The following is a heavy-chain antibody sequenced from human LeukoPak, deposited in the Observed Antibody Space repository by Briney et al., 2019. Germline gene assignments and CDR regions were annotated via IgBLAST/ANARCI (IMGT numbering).Heavy chain of an antibody. CDR3: ARRGGANGY. Sequence: GGSLRLSCAASGFSVSGNYMSWVRQAPGKGLEWVANIKQDGSEKYYVDSVKGRFTISRDNAKNSLYLQMNSLRAEDTAVYYCARRGGANGYWGQGTLVTVSS. J-gene: IGHJ4*02. D-gene: IGHD3-16*01. V-gene: IGHV3-7*01. CDR2: IKQDGSEK. CDR1: GFSVSGNY.